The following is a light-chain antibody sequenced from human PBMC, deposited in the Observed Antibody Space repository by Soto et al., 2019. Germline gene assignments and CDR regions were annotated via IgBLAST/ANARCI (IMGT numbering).Light chain of an antibody. CDR3: CSYTTSSTYV. CDR1: SSDVGNYNR. V-gene: IGLV2-18*02. J-gene: IGLJ1*01. Sequence: QSSLTQPPSVYGSPGRSVAISCTGTSSDVGNYNRVSWYQQPPGTAPKLMIYEVSNRPSGVPDRFSGSKSGNTASLTISGLQAEDEADYYCCSYTTSSTYVFGTGTKVTVL. CDR2: EVS.